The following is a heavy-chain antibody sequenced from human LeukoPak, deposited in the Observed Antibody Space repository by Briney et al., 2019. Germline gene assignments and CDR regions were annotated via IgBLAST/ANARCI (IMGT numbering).Heavy chain of an antibody. D-gene: IGHD2-8*01. V-gene: IGHV1-18*01. CDR1: GYTFTSYG. Sequence: ASVKLSCKASGYTFTSYGISWVRQAPGQGLEWMGWISAYNGNTNYAQKLQGRVTMTTDTSTSTAYMELRSLRSDNTAVYYCARDRVRYCTNGVCYTDHWGQGTLVTVSS. CDR3: ARDRVRYCTNGVCYTDH. J-gene: IGHJ4*02. CDR2: ISAYNGNT.